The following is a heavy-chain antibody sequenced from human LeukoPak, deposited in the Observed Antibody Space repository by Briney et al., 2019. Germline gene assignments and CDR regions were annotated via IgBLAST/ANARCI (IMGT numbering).Heavy chain of an antibody. CDR1: GFTFITCA. V-gene: IGHV3-30*09. D-gene: IGHD6-19*01. CDR3: AREGPVAGNFDY. J-gene: IGHJ4*02. CDR2: ISYHGSNK. Sequence: GGSLRLSCAASGFTFITCAMRWVRQAPGKGLEWVAVISYHGSNKDYADSVKGRFAISRDNSKNTLYLEMNSLRAEDTVVYYCAREGPVAGNFDYWGQGTLVTVSS.